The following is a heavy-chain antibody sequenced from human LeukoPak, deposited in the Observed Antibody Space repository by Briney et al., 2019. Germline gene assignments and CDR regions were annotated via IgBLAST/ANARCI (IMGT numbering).Heavy chain of an antibody. CDR1: GGSISSRNW. Sequence: GTLSLTCDVSGGSISSRNWWNWVRQPPGKGLEWVGEIYHSGSTNYNPSLKSRVTISVDKSKNQFSLKLSSVTAADTAVYYCASHYYGSGFDWGQGTLVTVSS. CDR3: ASHYYGSGFD. CDR2: IYHSGST. V-gene: IGHV4-4*02. J-gene: IGHJ4*02. D-gene: IGHD3-10*01.